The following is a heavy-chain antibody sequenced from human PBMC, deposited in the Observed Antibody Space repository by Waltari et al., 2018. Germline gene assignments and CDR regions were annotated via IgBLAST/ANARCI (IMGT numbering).Heavy chain of an antibody. J-gene: IGHJ4*02. V-gene: IGHV4-61*09. Sequence: VQLQESGPGLVQPSQTLSLICSVSGDSINSRDYYWTWIRQPAGKGLEWIGYIDSDGITNYNPSLIGRLTMALDTSKTQFSLKLSFMTAADTAVYYCARGELGLRRFDYWGRGALVTVSS. D-gene: IGHD7-27*01. CDR1: GDSINSRDYY. CDR2: IDSDGIT. CDR3: ARGELGLRRFDY.